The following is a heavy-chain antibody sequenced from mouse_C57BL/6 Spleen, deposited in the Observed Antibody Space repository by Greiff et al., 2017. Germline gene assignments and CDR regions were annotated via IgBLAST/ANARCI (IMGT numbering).Heavy chain of an antibody. J-gene: IGHJ2*01. CDR1: GYSFTSYY. V-gene: IGHV1-66*01. Sequence: QVHVKQSGPELVKPGASVKISCKASGYSFTSYYIHWVKQRPGQGLEWIGWIYPGSGNTKYNEKFKGKATLTADTSSSTAYMQLSSLTSEDSAVYYCAREGLLRRFDYWGQGTTLTVSS. D-gene: IGHD1-2*01. CDR3: AREGLLRRFDY. CDR2: IYPGSGNT.